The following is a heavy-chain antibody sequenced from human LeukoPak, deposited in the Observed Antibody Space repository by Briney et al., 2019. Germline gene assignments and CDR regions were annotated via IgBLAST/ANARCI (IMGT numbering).Heavy chain of an antibody. CDR3: ARLKDGSGTEWFDY. D-gene: IGHD3-10*01. Sequence: RGSLRLSCAASGFTFDDYGMSWVRQAPGKGLEWVSGINWNGGSTGYADSVKGRFTISRDNAKNSLYLQMNSLRAEDTALYHCARLKDGSGTEWFDYWGQGTLVTVSS. J-gene: IGHJ4*02. CDR2: INWNGGST. V-gene: IGHV3-20*01. CDR1: GFTFDDYG.